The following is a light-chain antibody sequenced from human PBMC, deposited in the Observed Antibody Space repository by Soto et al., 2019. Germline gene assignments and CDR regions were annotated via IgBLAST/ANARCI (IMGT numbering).Light chain of an antibody. J-gene: IGKJ1*01. Sequence: EIVLTQSPGTLSLSPGERATLSCRASQSVRSSFLDWHQQKVGQAPRLLIDGASSRATGIPDRFSGSGSGPDFALTISRLGPEDFAVYYCQQYGNSPWTFGQGTKVEIK. CDR3: QQYGNSPWT. CDR1: QSVRSSF. CDR2: GAS. V-gene: IGKV3-20*01.